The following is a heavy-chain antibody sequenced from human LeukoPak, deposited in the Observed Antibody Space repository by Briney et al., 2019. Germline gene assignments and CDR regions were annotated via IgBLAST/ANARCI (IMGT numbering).Heavy chain of an antibody. D-gene: IGHD2-15*01. CDR3: ARVTTFVVAAPWFDP. CDR1: GGSISSYY. J-gene: IGHJ5*02. V-gene: IGHV4-4*07. CDR2: IYTSGST. Sequence: YPSETLSLTCTVSGGSISSYYWSWIRQPAGKGLEWIGRIYTSGSTNYNPSLKSRVTMSVDTSKNQFSLKLSSVTAADTAVYYCARVTTFVVAAPWFDPWGQGTLVTVS.